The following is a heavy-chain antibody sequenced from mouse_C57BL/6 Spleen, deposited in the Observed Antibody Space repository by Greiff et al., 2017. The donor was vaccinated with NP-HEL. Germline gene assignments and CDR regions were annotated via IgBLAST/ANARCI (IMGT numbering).Heavy chain of an antibody. CDR1: GYTFTDYN. D-gene: IGHD2-3*01. CDR3: ARDSIYDGYYFDY. CDR2: INPNNGGT. Sequence: EVKLMESGPELVKPGASVKMSCKASGYTFTDYNMHWVKQSHGKSLEWIGYINPNNGGTSYNQKFKGKATLTVNKSSSTAYMELRSLTSEDSAVYYCARDSIYDGYYFDYWGQGTTLTVSS. V-gene: IGHV1-22*01. J-gene: IGHJ2*01.